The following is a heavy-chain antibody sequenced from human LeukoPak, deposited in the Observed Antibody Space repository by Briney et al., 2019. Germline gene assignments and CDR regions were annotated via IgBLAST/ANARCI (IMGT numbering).Heavy chain of an antibody. CDR2: ISETGGVT. CDR1: GFSFGSYP. V-gene: IGHV3-23*01. Sequence: GGSLRLSCVVSGFSFGSYPMSWVRQAPGKGLEWVSVISETGGVTHYADSMKGRFTISRDNIKNTLNLQMNSLRAEDTAIYYCARDSSHYLGSSDYWGQGTLVTVSS. CDR3: ARDSSHYLGSSDY. J-gene: IGHJ4*02. D-gene: IGHD6-6*01.